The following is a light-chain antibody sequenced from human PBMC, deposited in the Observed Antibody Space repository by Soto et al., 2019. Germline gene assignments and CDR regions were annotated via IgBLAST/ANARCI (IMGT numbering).Light chain of an antibody. CDR1: QDVSRY. Sequence: DIQLTQSPSFLSASVGDRVTITCRASQDVSRYLAWYQQKPGKAPNLLIYAASTLRSGVPSRFSGSGSETEFTLTLSSLQPEDFATYYCQQLNSYVFAFGPGTKVDI. CDR2: AAS. V-gene: IGKV1-9*01. J-gene: IGKJ3*01. CDR3: QQLNSYVFA.